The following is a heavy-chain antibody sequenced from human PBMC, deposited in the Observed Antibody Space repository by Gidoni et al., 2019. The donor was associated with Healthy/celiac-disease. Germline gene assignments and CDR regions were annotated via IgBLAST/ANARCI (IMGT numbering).Heavy chain of an antibody. CDR3: ARGRLGALMVRGVVHYYYYGMDV. V-gene: IGHV1-46*01. J-gene: IGHJ6*02. Sequence: QVQLVQSGAEVKKPGASVKVSCKASGYTFPSYYMHWVRQAPGQGLEWMGIINPSGGSTSYAQKFQGRVTMTRDTSTSTVYMELSSLRSEDTAVYYCARGRLGALMVRGVVHYYYYGMDVWGQGTTVTVSS. D-gene: IGHD3-10*01. CDR2: INPSGGST. CDR1: GYTFPSYY.